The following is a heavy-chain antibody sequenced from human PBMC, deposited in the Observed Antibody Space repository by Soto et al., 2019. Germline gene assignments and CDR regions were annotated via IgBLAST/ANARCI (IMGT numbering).Heavy chain of an antibody. CDR1: GGTFSSYA. CDR2: IIPIFGTA. CDR3: ARGAEEGYYYDSSGYYYASFLI. Sequence: QVQLVQSGAEVKKPGSSVKVSCKASGGTFSSYAISWVRQAPGQGLEWMGGIIPIFGTANYAQKFQGRVTITADETTSTAYMELSSLRSEDTAVYYCARGAEEGYYYDSSGYYYASFLIWGQGTMVTVSS. J-gene: IGHJ3*02. V-gene: IGHV1-69*01. D-gene: IGHD3-22*01.